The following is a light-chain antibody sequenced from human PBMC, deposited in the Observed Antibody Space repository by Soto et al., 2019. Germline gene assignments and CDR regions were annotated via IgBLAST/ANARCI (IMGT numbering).Light chain of an antibody. CDR1: QSVSSN. CDR3: QYYGNSPMT. J-gene: IGKJ1*01. CDR2: GAS. Sequence: EIVLTQSPANLAVAPGERATTSCRASQSVSSNLAWYQQKPGQAPRLLIYGASNRATAIPARFSGSGSGTDFSLTISRLEPEDCAVYYCQYYGNSPMTFGQGTKVDIK. V-gene: IGKV3-20*01.